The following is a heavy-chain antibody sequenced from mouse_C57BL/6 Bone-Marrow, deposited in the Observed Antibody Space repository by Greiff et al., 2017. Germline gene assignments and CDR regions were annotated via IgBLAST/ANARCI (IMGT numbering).Heavy chain of an antibody. CDR1: GFSLTSYG. J-gene: IGHJ3*01. CDR3: ARRGFAY. CDR2: IWSVGST. Sequence: QVQLQQSGPGLVQPSQSLSITCTVSGFSLTSYGVHWVRHSPGTGLECLGVIWSVGSTDYNAAFISRLSIRKDNSKSQVFFKMNSLQADDTAIYYCARRGFAYWGQGTLVTVSA. V-gene: IGHV2-2*01.